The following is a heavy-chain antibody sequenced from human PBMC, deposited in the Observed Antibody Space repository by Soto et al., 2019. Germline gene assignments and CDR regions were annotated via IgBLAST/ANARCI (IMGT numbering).Heavy chain of an antibody. CDR2: VRSKTQNYAT. CDR1: GCSLSDSA. D-gene: IGHD4-4*01. Sequence: GGSLRLSCVVSGCSLSDSAIHWVRQASGKGLEWVGRVRSKTQNYATEFAASVRGRFTISRDESKKTIYLHMSGLKTEDTAVYYCTRHTVDYWGQGTPVTVS. CDR3: TRHTVDY. V-gene: IGHV3-73*01. J-gene: IGHJ4*02.